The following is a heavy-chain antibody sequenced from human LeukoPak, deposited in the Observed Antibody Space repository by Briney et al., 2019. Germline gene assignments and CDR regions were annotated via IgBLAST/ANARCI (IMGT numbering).Heavy chain of an antibody. CDR2: INHSGST. Sequence: SETLSLTCAVYGGSFSGYYWSWIRQPPGKGLEWIGEINHSGSTNYNPSLKSRVTISVDTSKNQFSLKLSSVTAADTAVYYCASRGYSYGYHYWGQGTLVTVSS. J-gene: IGHJ4*02. D-gene: IGHD5-18*01. V-gene: IGHV4-34*01. CDR1: GGSFSGYY. CDR3: ASRGYSYGYHY.